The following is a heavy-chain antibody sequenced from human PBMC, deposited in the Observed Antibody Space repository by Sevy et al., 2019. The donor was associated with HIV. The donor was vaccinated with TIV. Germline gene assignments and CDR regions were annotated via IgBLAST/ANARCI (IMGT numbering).Heavy chain of an antibody. CDR3: ARRGNYYGDAFDF. V-gene: IGHV3-23*01. D-gene: IGHD3-10*01. CDR2: VVGSGGKR. J-gene: IGHJ3*01. Sequence: GGSLRLSCAAFGFTFSNYGMTWVRQAPGKGLEWVSSVVGSGGKRYNADSVKGRFAISGDNSKNSLYLQMNSLRAADTGVYYCARRGNYYGDAFDFWGQGTVVTVSS. CDR1: GFTFSNYG.